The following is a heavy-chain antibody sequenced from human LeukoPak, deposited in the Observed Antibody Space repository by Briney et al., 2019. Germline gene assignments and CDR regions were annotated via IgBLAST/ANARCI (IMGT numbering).Heavy chain of an antibody. CDR2: ISGSGGST. D-gene: IGHD6-13*01. J-gene: IGHJ4*02. CDR3: AREGGYSSSWYNY. CDR1: GFTFSSYA. V-gene: IGHV3-23*01. Sequence: GGSLRLSCAASGFTFSSYAMSWVRQAPGKGLEWVSAISGSGGSTYYADSVKGRFTISRDNAKNSLYLQMNSLRAEDTAVYYCAREGGYSSSWYNYWGQGTLVTVSS.